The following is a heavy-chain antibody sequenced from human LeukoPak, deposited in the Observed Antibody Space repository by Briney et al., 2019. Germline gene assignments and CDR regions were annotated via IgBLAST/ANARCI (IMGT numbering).Heavy chain of an antibody. CDR2: IYYSGST. J-gene: IGHJ3*02. CDR3: ARLMTTVTNAVAFDI. CDR1: GGSISSSSYY. Sequence: PSETLSLTCTVSGGSISSSSYYWGWIRQPPGKGLEWIGSIYYSGSTYYNPSLKSRVTISVDTSKNQFSLKLSSVTAADTAVHYCARLMTTVTNAVAFDIWGQGTMVTVSS. V-gene: IGHV4-39*01. D-gene: IGHD4-17*01.